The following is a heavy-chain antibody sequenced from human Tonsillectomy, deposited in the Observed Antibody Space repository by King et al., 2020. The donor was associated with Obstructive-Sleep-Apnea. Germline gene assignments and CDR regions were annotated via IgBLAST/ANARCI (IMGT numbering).Heavy chain of an antibody. CDR2: ISAYNGNT. V-gene: IGHV1-18*04. Sequence: QLVQSGAEVKKPGASVKVSCKASGYTFTSYGISWVRQAPGQGLEWMGWISAYNGNTKYAQKLQGRGTMTTDTSTSTAYMELRSLRTDDTAVYYCARGASEGFLEWLSLGYFDYWGQGTLVTVSS. D-gene: IGHD3-3*01. CDR3: ARGASEGFLEWLSLGYFDY. J-gene: IGHJ4*02. CDR1: GYTFTSYG.